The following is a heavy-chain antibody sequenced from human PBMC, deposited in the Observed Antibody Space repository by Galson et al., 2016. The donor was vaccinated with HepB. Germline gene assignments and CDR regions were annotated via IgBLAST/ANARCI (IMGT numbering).Heavy chain of an antibody. CDR3: ATMDYNANSAY. CDR2: IRSKTDNYAT. CDR1: RFTFSVSS. Sequence: SLRLSCAASRFTFSVSSIHWVRQASRGGLEWVGRIRSKTDNYATTYAESVKGRFTISRDDSKNTAYLQMNSLRDEDTAAYYCATMDYNANSAYWGQGTLVTVSS. J-gene: IGHJ4*02. D-gene: IGHD4-11*01. V-gene: IGHV3-73*01.